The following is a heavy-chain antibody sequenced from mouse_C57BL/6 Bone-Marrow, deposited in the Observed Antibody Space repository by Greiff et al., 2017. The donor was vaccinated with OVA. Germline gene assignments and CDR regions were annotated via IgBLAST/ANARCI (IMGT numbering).Heavy chain of an antibody. CDR1: GYTFTSYG. CDR3: ARGKFYYSNAMDY. D-gene: IGHD2-5*01. CDR2: IYPRSGNT. J-gene: IGHJ4*01. V-gene: IGHV1-81*01. Sequence: QVQLQQSGAELARPGASVKLSCKASGYTFTSYGISWVKQRTGQGLEWIGEIYPRSGNTYYNEKFKGKATLTADKSSSTAYMELRSLTSEDSAVYFCARGKFYYSNAMDYWGQGTSVTVSS.